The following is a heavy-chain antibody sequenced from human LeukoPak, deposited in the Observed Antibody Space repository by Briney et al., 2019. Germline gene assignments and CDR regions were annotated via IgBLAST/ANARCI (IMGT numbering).Heavy chain of an antibody. CDR3: ARRDKYSSGWFGFDY. V-gene: IGHV4-59*08. CDR2: IYYSGST. D-gene: IGHD6-19*01. Sequence: SETLSLTCTVSGGSISSYYWSWIRQPPGKGLEWIGYIYYSGSTNYNPSLKSRVTISVDTSKNQFSLKLSSVTAADTAVYYCARRDKYSSGWFGFDYWGQGTLVTVSS. CDR1: GGSISSYY. J-gene: IGHJ4*02.